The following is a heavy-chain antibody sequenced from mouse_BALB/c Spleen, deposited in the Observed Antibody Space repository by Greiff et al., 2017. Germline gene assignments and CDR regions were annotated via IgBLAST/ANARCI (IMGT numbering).Heavy chain of an antibody. D-gene: IGHD2-1*01. CDR1: GYTFTDYV. V-gene: IGHV1-77*01. Sequence: QVQLKQSGPELVKPGASVKMSCKASGYTFTDYVISWVKQRTGQGLEWIGEIYPGSGSTYYNEKFKGKATLTADKSSNTAYMQLSSLTSEDSAVYFCARNGKRDYAMDYWGQGTSVTVSS. CDR3: ARNGKRDYAMDY. CDR2: IYPGSGST. J-gene: IGHJ4*01.